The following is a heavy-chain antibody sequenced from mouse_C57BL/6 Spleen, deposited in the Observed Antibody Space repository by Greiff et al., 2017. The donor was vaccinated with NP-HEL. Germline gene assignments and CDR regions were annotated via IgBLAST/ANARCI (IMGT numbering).Heavy chain of an antibody. J-gene: IGHJ2*01. CDR1: GYTFTSYW. D-gene: IGHD2-4*01. V-gene: IGHV1-72*01. CDR2: IDPNSGGT. CDR3: ARGDDYERYYFDY. Sequence: QVHVKQPGAELVKPGASVKLSCKASGYTFTSYWMHWVKQRPGRGLEWIGRIDPNSGGTKYNEKFKSKATLTVDKPSSTAYMQLSSLTSEDSAVYYCARGDDYERYYFDYWGQGTTLTVSS.